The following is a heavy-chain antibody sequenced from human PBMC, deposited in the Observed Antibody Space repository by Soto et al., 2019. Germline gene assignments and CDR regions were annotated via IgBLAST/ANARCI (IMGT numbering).Heavy chain of an antibody. D-gene: IGHD3-22*01. Sequence: GGSLRLSCAASGFTFSSYGIHWVRQAPGKGLEWVAVISYDGSNKYYADSVKGRFTISGDNSKNTLYLQMNSLRAEDTAVYYCAKERHYYDSSGHKGYFQHWGQGTLVTVSS. CDR2: ISYDGSNK. CDR3: AKERHYYDSSGHKGYFQH. J-gene: IGHJ1*01. CDR1: GFTFSSYG. V-gene: IGHV3-30*18.